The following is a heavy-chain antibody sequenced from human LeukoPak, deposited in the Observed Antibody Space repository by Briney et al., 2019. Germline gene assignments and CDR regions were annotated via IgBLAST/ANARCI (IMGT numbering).Heavy chain of an antibody. J-gene: IGHJ4*02. CDR1: GYTLTELS. Sequence: ASVKVSCKVSGYTLTELSMHWVRQAPGKGLEWVGGFDPEDGETIYAQKFQGRVAMTEDTSTDTAYMELSSLRSEDTAMYYCATLALKGYCSSTSCSNFYFDYWGQGTLVTVSS. CDR3: ATLALKGYCSSTSCSNFYFDY. CDR2: FDPEDGET. D-gene: IGHD2-2*01. V-gene: IGHV1-24*01.